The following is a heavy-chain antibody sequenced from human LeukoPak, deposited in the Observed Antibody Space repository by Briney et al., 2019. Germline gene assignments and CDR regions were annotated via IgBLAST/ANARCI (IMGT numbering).Heavy chain of an antibody. CDR3: ARGRLTTGGWFDP. D-gene: IGHD3-9*01. Sequence: GSLRLSCAASGFTVSSYYMTWVRQPPGKGLEWIGEINHSGSTNYNPSLKSRVTTSVATSKNQFSLKLTSVTAADTAVYYCARGRLTTGGWFDPWGQGTLVTVSS. J-gene: IGHJ5*02. CDR2: INHSGST. CDR1: GFTVSSYY. V-gene: IGHV4-34*01.